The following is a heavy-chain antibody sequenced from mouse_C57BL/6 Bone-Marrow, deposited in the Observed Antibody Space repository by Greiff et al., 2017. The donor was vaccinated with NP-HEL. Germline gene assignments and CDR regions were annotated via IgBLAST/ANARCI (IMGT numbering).Heavy chain of an antibody. CDR3: AAIYYGYDGFAY. CDR2: INPYNGGT. J-gene: IGHJ3*01. V-gene: IGHV1-19*01. CDR1: GYTFTDYY. D-gene: IGHD2-2*01. Sequence: VQLQQSGPVLVKPGASVKMSCKASGYTFTDYYMNWVKQSHGKSLEWIGVINPYNGGTSYNQKFKGKATLTVDKSSSTAYMELNSLTSEDSAVYYCAAIYYGYDGFAYWGQGTLVTVSA.